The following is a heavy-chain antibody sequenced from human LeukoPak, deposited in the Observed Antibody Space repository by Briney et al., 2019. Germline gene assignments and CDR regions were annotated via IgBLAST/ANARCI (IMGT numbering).Heavy chain of an antibody. D-gene: IGHD7-27*01. Sequence: SETLSLTCTVSGGSISSYYWSWIRQPPGKGLEWTGYIYYSGSTNYNPSLKSRVTISVGTSKNQFSLKLSSVTAADTAVYYCARNWGGNWYFDLWGRGTLVTVSS. CDR2: IYYSGST. CDR3: ARNWGGNWYFDL. CDR1: GGSISSYY. J-gene: IGHJ2*01. V-gene: IGHV4-59*08.